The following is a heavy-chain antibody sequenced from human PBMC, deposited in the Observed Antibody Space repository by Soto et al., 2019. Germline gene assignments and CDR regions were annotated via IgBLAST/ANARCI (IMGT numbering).Heavy chain of an antibody. CDR3: ARVPDY. CDR1: GDSISTYY. J-gene: IGHJ4*02. D-gene: IGHD2-2*01. CDR2: IYDSGNT. V-gene: IGHV4-59*12. Sequence: SETLSLTCTVSGDSISTYYWSWIRQPPGKGLEWIGTIYDSGNTNCNPSLKSRVTISIDRSKNQFSLKLSSVTAADTAVYYCARVPDYWGQGILVTVSS.